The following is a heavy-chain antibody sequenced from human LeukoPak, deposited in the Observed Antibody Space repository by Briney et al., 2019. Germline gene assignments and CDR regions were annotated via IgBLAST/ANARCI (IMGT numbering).Heavy chain of an antibody. D-gene: IGHD3-16*01. CDR1: GFTFSSYW. CDR3: ARGGGLDV. J-gene: IGHJ6*02. V-gene: IGHV3-7*03. CDR2: INHNGNVN. Sequence: GVSLRLSCAASGFTFSSYWMNWARQAPGKGLEWVASINHNGNVNYYVDSVKGRFTISRDNAKTSLYLQMSNLRAEDTAVYFCARGGGLDVWGQGATVTVSS.